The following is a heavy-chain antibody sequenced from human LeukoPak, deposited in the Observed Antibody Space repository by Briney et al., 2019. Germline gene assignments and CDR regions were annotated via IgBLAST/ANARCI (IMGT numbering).Heavy chain of an antibody. V-gene: IGHV4-59*12. J-gene: IGHJ5*02. CDR1: GGSISSYY. Sequence: SETLSLTCTVSGGSISSYYWSWIRQPPGKGLEWIGYIYYSGSTYYNPSLKSRVTISVDTSKNQFSLKLSSVTAADTAVYYCARELTTVWGDWFDPWGQGTLVTVSS. CDR3: ARELTTVWGDWFDP. D-gene: IGHD4-17*01. CDR2: IYYSGST.